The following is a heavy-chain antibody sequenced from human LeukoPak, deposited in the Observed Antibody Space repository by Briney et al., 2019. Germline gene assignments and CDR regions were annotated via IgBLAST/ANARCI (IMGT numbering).Heavy chain of an antibody. Sequence: ASVKVSCEVSGYTLTELSMHWVRQAPGKGLEWMGGFDPEGGETIYAQKFQGRVTMTEDTSTDTAYMELSSLRSEDTAVYYCATVQLGIAVAGFDAFDIWGQGTMVTVSS. J-gene: IGHJ3*02. CDR3: ATVQLGIAVAGFDAFDI. CDR1: GYTLTELS. V-gene: IGHV1-24*01. D-gene: IGHD6-19*01. CDR2: FDPEGGET.